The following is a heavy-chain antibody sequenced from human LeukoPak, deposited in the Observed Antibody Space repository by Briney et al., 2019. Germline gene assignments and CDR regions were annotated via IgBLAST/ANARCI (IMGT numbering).Heavy chain of an antibody. Sequence: AAVTVSFTSSAYTFTCNGINWVRQPPGQRLEWMGLISAYKCNTNYAQKLQGRVTMTTDTPTSTAYMELRSLRSDDTAVYYCTRDLPYSSSWESIDYWGQGTLVTVSS. CDR2: ISAYKCNT. CDR3: TRDLPYSSSWESIDY. V-gene: IGHV1-18*01. J-gene: IGHJ4*02. CDR1: AYTFTCNG. D-gene: IGHD6-13*01.